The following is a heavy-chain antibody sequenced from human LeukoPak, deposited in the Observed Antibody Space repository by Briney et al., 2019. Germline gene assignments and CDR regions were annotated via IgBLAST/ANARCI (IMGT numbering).Heavy chain of an antibody. V-gene: IGHV4-59*01. Sequence: SETLSLTCTVSGGSISTYYRSWIRQPPGKGLEWIGYIDYSGSTNYNPSLKSRVTISLDTSKNQFSVKLSSLTTADTAVYYWARGRRSSGRHDAFDVWGQGTMVTVSS. D-gene: IGHD1-26*01. CDR1: GGSISTYY. CDR2: IDYSGST. CDR3: ARGRRSSGRHDAFDV. J-gene: IGHJ3*01.